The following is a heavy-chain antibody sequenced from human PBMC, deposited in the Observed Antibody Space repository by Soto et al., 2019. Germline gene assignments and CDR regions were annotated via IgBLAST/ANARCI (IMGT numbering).Heavy chain of an antibody. CDR3: GMEVQGVTSFDY. D-gene: IGHD3-10*01. CDR2: INAGVDGT. J-gene: IGHJ4*02. CDR1: GYTSLSYA. V-gene: IGHV1-3*01. Sequence: QVQLVQSGPEMMQPGASVKVSCKASGYTSLSYAMHWVRQVPGQGFEWLGWINAGVDGTMYSQRFQGRVRITRDTAANTVYMEVSALTSEDTAVYYCGMEVQGVTSFDYWGQGTLVIVSS.